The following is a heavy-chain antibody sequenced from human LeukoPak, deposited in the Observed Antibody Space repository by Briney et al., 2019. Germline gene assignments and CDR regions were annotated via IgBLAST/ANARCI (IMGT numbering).Heavy chain of an antibody. V-gene: IGHV3-9*01. CDR3: ARVFTDYDLRRRTGPCDY. D-gene: IGHD1-14*01. CDR1: GFTFDDYA. J-gene: IGHJ4*02. Sequence: PGGSLRLSCAASGFTFDDYAMHWVRQAPGKGLEWVAGISWNSGSIGYADSVKGRFTISRDNTKNSLYLQMNSLRAEDTAVYYCARVFTDYDLRRRTGPCDYWGQGTLVTVSS. CDR2: ISWNSGSI.